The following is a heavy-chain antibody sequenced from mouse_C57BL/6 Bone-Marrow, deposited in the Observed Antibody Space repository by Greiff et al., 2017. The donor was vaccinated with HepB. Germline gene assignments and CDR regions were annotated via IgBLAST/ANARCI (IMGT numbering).Heavy chain of an antibody. Sequence: VQLQQPGAELVKPGASVKVSCKASGYTFTDYYMNWVKQSHGKSLEWIGVINPYNGGTSYNQKFKGKATLTVDKSSSTAYMELNSLTSEDSAVYYCARRSAGNYAMDYWGQGTSVTVSS. J-gene: IGHJ4*01. CDR1: GYTFTDYY. V-gene: IGHV1-19*01. CDR2: INPYNGGT. CDR3: ARRSAGNYAMDY.